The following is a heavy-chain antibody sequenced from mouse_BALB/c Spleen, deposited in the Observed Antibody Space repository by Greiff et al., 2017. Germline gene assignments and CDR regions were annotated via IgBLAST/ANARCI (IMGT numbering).Heavy chain of an antibody. J-gene: IGHJ4*01. CDR3: ARGGYDMAMDY. Sequence: VQLKESGPGLVKPSQSLSLTCTVTGYSITSDYAWNWIRQFPGNKLEWMGYISYSGSTSYNPSLKSRISITRDTSKNQFFLQLNSVTTEDTATYYCARGGYDMAMDYWGQGTSVTVSS. CDR1: GYSITSDYA. D-gene: IGHD2-3*01. V-gene: IGHV3-2*02. CDR2: ISYSGST.